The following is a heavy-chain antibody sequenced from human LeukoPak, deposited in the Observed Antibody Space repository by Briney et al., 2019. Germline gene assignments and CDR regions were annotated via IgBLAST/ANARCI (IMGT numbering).Heavy chain of an antibody. V-gene: IGHV4-59*12. CDR1: GGSISSYY. CDR3: ARDVPTYYDYVWGSYRPVTDHPFDY. D-gene: IGHD3-16*02. Sequence: SETLSLTCTVSGGSISSYYWSWIRQPPGKGLEYIGYIYYSGSTNYNPSLKSRVTISVDTSKNQFSLKLSSVTAADTAVYYCARDVPTYYDYVWGSYRPVTDHPFDYWGQGTLVTVSS. J-gene: IGHJ4*02. CDR2: IYYSGST.